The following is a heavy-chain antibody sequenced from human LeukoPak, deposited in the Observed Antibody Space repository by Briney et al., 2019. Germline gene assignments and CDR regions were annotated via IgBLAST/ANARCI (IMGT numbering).Heavy chain of an antibody. V-gene: IGHV4-34*01. D-gene: IGHD6-13*01. Sequence: SETLSLTCAVYGGSFSGYYRSWIRQPPGKGLEWIGEINHSGSTNYNPSLKSRVTISVDTSKNQFSLKLSSVTAADTAVYYCASEGIAAAGTDYWGQGTLVTVSS. CDR2: INHSGST. CDR1: GGSFSGYY. J-gene: IGHJ4*02. CDR3: ASEGIAAAGTDY.